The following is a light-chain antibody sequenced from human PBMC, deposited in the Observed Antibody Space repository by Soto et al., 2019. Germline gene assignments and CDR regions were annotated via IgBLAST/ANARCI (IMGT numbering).Light chain of an antibody. CDR1: QNINSW. V-gene: IGKV1-5*01. CDR3: QQLNTLPFT. J-gene: IGKJ5*01. Sequence: DIQMTQSPSTLSASVGDRVTITCRASQNINSWLAWYQQKPGKAPKLMSYEASTLQSGVPSRCSGSGSGTEFTLTISGLLPEDFATYHCQQLNTLPFTFGQGTRLEIK. CDR2: EAS.